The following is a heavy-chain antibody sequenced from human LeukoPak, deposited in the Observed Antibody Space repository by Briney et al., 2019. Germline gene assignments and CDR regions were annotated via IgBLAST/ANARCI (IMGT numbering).Heavy chain of an antibody. CDR1: GGSFSGYY. V-gene: IGHV4-34*01. D-gene: IGHD6-19*01. CDR3: ARQSMGSGWYYYYYYMDV. CDR2: INHSGST. Sequence: PSETLYLTCAVYGGSFSGYYWSWIRQPPGKGLEWIGEINHSGSTNYNPSLKSRVTISVDTSKNQFSLKLSSVTAADTAVYYCARQSMGSGWYYYYYYMDVWGKGTTVTISS. J-gene: IGHJ6*03.